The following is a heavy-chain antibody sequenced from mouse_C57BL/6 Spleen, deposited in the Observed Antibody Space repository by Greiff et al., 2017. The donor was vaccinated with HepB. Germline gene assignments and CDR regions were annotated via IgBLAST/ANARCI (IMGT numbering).Heavy chain of an antibody. CDR3: ARDGNYGWFAY. D-gene: IGHD2-1*01. J-gene: IGHJ3*01. CDR2: IYPGDGDT. Sequence: VQLQQSGAELVKPGASVKISCKASGYAFSSYWMNWVKQRPGKGLEWIGQIYPGDGDTNYNDKFKGKATITAYKSSSTAYMQLRRLNSEDSAVYFCARDGNYGWFAYWGQGTPVTVSS. CDR1: GYAFSSYW. V-gene: IGHV1-80*01.